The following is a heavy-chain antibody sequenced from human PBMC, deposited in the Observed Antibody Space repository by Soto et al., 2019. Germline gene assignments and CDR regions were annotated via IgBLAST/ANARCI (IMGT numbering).Heavy chain of an antibody. V-gene: IGHV3-30*03. J-gene: IGHJ6*04. CDR1: GFTFSSYG. CDR2: ISYDGSNK. D-gene: IGHD6-19*01. Sequence: GGSLRLSCAASGFTFSSYGMHWVRQAPGKGLEWVAVISYDGSNKYYADSVKGRFTVSRDKSKNTLYLQVNSLRDEDTAVYYCARATQWRVPLFDLRGKRKTVTVSS. CDR3: ARATQWRVPLFDL.